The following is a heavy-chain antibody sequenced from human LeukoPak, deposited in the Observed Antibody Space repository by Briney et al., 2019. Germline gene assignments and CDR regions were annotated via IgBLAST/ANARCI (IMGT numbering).Heavy chain of an antibody. Sequence: SETLSLTCTVSGGSISSGGYYWSWIRQHPGKGLEWIGYIYYSGSTYYNPSLKSRVTISVDTSKNQFSLKLSSVTAADTAVYYCAREGPPSVLGHIVVVTQLLGAFDIWGQGTMVTVSS. J-gene: IGHJ3*02. CDR3: AREGPPSVLGHIVVVTQLLGAFDI. CDR2: IYYSGST. CDR1: GGSISSGGYY. D-gene: IGHD2-21*02. V-gene: IGHV4-31*03.